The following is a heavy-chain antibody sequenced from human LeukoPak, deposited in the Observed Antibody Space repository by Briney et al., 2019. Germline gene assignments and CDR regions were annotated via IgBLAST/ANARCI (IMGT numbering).Heavy chain of an antibody. J-gene: IGHJ4*02. D-gene: IGHD6-19*01. CDR2: VSYDGSNK. Sequence: PGRSLRLSCAASGFTFSSYGMHWVRQAPGKGLEWVAVVSYDGSNKYYADSVKGRFTISRDNSKNTLYLQMNSLRAEDTAVYYCARVTRAAVAGTTADYWGQGTLVTVSS. CDR1: GFTFSSYG. CDR3: ARVTRAAVAGTTADY. V-gene: IGHV3-30*19.